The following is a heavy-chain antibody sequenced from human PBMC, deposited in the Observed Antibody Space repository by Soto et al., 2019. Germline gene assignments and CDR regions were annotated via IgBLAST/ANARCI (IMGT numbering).Heavy chain of an antibody. CDR3: ARGPLYSSSWYSRVDY. V-gene: IGHV3-30-3*01. CDR2: ISYDGSNK. CDR1: GFTFSSYA. D-gene: IGHD6-13*01. Sequence: GGSLRLSCAASGFTFSSYAMHWVRQAPGKGLEWVAVISYDGSNKYYADSVKGRFTISRDNSKNTLYLQMNSLRAEDTAVYYCARGPLYSSSWYSRVDYWGQGTLVTVSS. J-gene: IGHJ4*02.